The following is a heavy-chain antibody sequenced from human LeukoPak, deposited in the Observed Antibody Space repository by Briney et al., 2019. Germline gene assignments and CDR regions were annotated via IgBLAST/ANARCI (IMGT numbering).Heavy chain of an antibody. CDR1: GFTFSEFW. J-gene: IGHJ4*02. V-gene: IGHV3-74*01. Sequence: GGSLRLSCAASGFTFSEFWMYWVRHAPGKGLVWISNINEYGTTAYADSVKGRFTISRDNAKNILYLQMNSLRAEDTAVYYCARVRGGNWGRGTLVTVSS. CDR3: ARVRGGN. D-gene: IGHD3-16*01. CDR2: INEYGTT.